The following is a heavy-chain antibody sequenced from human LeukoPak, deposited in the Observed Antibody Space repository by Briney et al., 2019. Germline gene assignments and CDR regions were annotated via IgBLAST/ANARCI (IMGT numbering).Heavy chain of an antibody. V-gene: IGHV4-34*01. CDR3: ARDSNDYGTFDI. CDR2: INHSGST. J-gene: IGHJ3*02. CDR1: GGSFSGYY. D-gene: IGHD4-17*01. Sequence: PSETLSLTCAVYGGSFSGYYWSWIRQPPGKGLEWIGEINHSGSTNYNPSLKSRVTISVDTSKNQFSLKLSSVTAAVTAVYYCARDSNDYGTFDIWGQGTMVTVSS.